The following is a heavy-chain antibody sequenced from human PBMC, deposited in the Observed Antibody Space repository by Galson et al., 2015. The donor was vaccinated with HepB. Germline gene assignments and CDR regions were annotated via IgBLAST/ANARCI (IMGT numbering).Heavy chain of an antibody. V-gene: IGHV3-30*18. CDR3: AKDPASFCGGDCHSHYFEY. CDR2: ISYDGSIK. Sequence: SLRLSCAASGFTFSTYGIHWVRQAPGKGLEWVAVISYDGSIKAYADSVKGRFSISRDNSKNTVYLQLNSLSGEDTAVYYCAKDPASFCGGDCHSHYFEYWGQGTLVTVSS. CDR1: GFTFSTYG. D-gene: IGHD2-21*02. J-gene: IGHJ4*02.